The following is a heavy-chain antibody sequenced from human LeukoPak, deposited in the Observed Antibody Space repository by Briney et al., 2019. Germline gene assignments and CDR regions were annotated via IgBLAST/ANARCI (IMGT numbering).Heavy chain of an antibody. V-gene: IGHV3-7*01. CDR2: IKQDGSEK. CDR1: GFTFSPYC. Sequence: GSLRLSCAASGFTFSPYCMSWVRLAPGKGLEWVANIKQDGSEKYYVDSVKGRFTISRDNAKNSLYLQMNSLRAEDTAVYYCANLYGSGNTFDIWGQGTMVTVSS. CDR3: ANLYGSGNTFDI. D-gene: IGHD3-10*01. J-gene: IGHJ3*02.